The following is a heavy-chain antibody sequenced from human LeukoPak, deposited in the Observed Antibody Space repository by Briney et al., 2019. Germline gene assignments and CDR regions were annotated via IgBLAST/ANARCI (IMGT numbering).Heavy chain of an antibody. D-gene: IGHD2-2*02. CDR1: GYTFTSYG. CDR3: ARDGILQYCGSISCYRAHDAFDM. V-gene: IGHV1-18*01. CDR2: ISGYNGNT. Sequence: ASVKVSCKASGYTFTSYGISWVRQAPGQGLEWMGWISGYNGNTNYAQKLQGRVTMTTDTSTSTAYVELRSLRSDDTAVYYCARDGILQYCGSISCYRAHDAFDMWGQGTMVTVSS. J-gene: IGHJ3*02.